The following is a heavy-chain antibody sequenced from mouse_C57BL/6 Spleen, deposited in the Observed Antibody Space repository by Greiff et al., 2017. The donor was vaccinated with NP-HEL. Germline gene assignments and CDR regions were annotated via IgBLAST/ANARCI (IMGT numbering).Heavy chain of an antibody. CDR1: GYTFTSYW. Sequence: VQLQQPGAELVKPGASVKLSCKASGYTFTSYWMQWVKQRPGQGLEWIGEIDPSDSYTNSNQKFKGKATLTVDTSSSPAYMQLSSLTSEDSAVYYCARGGIYYDYEGVAYWGQGTLVTVSA. CDR2: IDPSDSYT. J-gene: IGHJ3*01. D-gene: IGHD2-4*01. V-gene: IGHV1-50*01. CDR3: ARGGIYYDYEGVAY.